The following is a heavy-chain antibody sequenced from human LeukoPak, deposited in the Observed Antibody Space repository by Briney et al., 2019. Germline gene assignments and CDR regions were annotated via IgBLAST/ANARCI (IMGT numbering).Heavy chain of an antibody. D-gene: IGHD6-13*01. Sequence: NASETLSLTCTVSGGSISSYYWSWIRQPAGKGLEWIGRIYTSGSTNYNPSLKSRVTMSVDTSKNQFSLKLSSVTAADTAVYYCARKMVLPYSNYAFDIWGQGTMVTVSS. V-gene: IGHV4-4*07. CDR2: IYTSGST. CDR1: GGSISSYY. CDR3: ARKMVLPYSNYAFDI. J-gene: IGHJ3*02.